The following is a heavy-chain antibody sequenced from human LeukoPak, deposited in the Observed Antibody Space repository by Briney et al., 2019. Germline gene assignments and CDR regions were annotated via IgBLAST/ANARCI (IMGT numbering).Heavy chain of an antibody. D-gene: IGHD6-6*01. Sequence: ASVKVSCKASGYTFTGYYMHWVRQAPGQGLEWMGRINPNSGGTNYAQKFQGRVTMTRDTSNSTAYMELSRLRSDDTAVYYCASLRAGVAARPLDYWGQGTLVTVSS. V-gene: IGHV1-2*06. CDR3: ASLRAGVAARPLDY. J-gene: IGHJ4*02. CDR1: GYTFTGYY. CDR2: INPNSGGT.